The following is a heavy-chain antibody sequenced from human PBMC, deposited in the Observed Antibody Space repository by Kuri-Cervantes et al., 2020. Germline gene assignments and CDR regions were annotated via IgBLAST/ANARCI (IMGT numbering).Heavy chain of an antibody. Sequence: GSLRLSCTVSGGSISSYYWGWIRQPPGKGLEWIGSIYYSGSTYYNPSLKSRVTISVDTSKNQFSLKLSSVTAADTAVYYCARGRGVKYDFWSGYHDDAFDIWGQGTMVTVSS. V-gene: IGHV4-39*07. CDR2: IYYSGST. D-gene: IGHD3-3*01. CDR3: ARGRGVKYDFWSGYHDDAFDI. J-gene: IGHJ3*02. CDR1: GGSISSYY.